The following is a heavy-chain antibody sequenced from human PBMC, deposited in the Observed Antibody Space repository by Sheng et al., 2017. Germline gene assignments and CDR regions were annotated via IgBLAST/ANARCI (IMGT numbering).Heavy chain of an antibody. V-gene: IGHV1-2*02. CDR2: INPNNGRT. CDR3: ARDSYSLLTGVYFDF. CDR1: GYNFSDYL. D-gene: IGHD1-20*01. Sequence: QVQVVQSGAEVKEPGASVKVFCKTSGYNFSDYLINWVRQAPGQGLEWMGWINPNNGRTNYAQVFKDRVTMTRDTSISTAYMELSRLRSDDTAIYYCARDSYSLLTGVYFDFWGQGTLVSVSS. J-gene: IGHJ4*02.